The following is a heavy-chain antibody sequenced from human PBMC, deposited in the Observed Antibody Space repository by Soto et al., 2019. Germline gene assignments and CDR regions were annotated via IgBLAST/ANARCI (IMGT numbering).Heavy chain of an antibody. Sequence: ASVKVSCKASGYTFTRYYIHWVRQAPGQGLEWMGRINASNGNTNYSQKFQGRVTITRDTSASTAYMELSSLRSEDTAVYYCARELGDYYYYMDVWGKGTTVTVSS. V-gene: IGHV1-3*01. J-gene: IGHJ6*03. CDR3: ARELGDYYYYMDV. CDR2: INASNGNT. CDR1: GYTFTRYY.